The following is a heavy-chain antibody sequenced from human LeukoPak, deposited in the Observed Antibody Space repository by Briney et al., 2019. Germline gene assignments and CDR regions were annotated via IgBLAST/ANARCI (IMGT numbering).Heavy chain of an antibody. Sequence: ASVKVSCKASGYTFTGYYMHWVRQAPGQGLEWMGWINPNSGGTNYAQKFQGRVTMTRDTSISTAYMELSRLRSDDTALYYCARELTTVTTRGSKNWFDPWGQGTLVSVSS. CDR2: INPNSGGT. J-gene: IGHJ5*02. CDR3: ARELTTVTTRGSKNWFDP. CDR1: GYTFTGYY. D-gene: IGHD4-17*01. V-gene: IGHV1-2*02.